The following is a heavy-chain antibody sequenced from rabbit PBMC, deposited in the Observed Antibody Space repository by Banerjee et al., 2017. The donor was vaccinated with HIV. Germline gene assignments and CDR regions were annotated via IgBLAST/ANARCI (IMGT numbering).Heavy chain of an antibody. CDR1: GFSFSSSYY. D-gene: IGHD1-1*01. V-gene: IGHV1S40*01. Sequence: QSLEESGGDLVKPGASLTLTCTASGFSFSSSYYMCWVRQAPGKGPEWIACIDAGSTGNTYYVSWAKGRFTISRTSSTTVTLQMTSLTAADTATYFCARDSGSGSYYFNLWGPGTLVTVS. CDR2: IDAGSTGNT. CDR3: ARDSGSGSYYFNL. J-gene: IGHJ4*01.